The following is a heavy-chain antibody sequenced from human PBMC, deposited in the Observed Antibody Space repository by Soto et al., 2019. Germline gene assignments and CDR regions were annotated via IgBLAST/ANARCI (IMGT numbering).Heavy chain of an antibody. CDR2: ISGSGGST. Sequence: PGGSLRLSCAASGFTFSSYPMSWVRQAPGKGLEWVSAISGSGGSTYYADSVKGRFTISRDNSKNTLYLQMNSLRAEDTAVYYCAKDFSYYYDSSGSFDYWGQGTLVTVSS. CDR3: AKDFSYYYDSSGSFDY. J-gene: IGHJ4*02. D-gene: IGHD3-22*01. V-gene: IGHV3-23*01. CDR1: GFTFSSYP.